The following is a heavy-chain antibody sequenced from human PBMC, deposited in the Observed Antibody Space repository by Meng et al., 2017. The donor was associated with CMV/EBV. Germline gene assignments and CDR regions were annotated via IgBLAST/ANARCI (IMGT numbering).Heavy chain of an antibody. J-gene: IGHJ5*02. CDR1: GFSLSTSGMC. D-gene: IGHD6-13*01. V-gene: IGHV2-70*20. CDR2: IDWDDDK. Sequence: SGSTLVKPTQTFTLTCTFSGFSLSTSGMCVSWVRQPPGKALEWLALIDWDDDKYYSTSLKTRLTISKDTSKNQVVLTMTNMDPVDTATYYCARITLYSSSWPSFDPWGQGTLVTVSS. CDR3: ARITLYSSSWPSFDP.